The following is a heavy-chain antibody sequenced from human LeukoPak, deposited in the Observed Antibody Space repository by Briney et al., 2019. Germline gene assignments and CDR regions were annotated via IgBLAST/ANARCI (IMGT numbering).Heavy chain of an antibody. CDR2: ISGSGGST. CDR3: AKGGIYGGKMGEN. J-gene: IGHJ4*02. Sequence: PGGSLRLSCAASGFTFSSYAMSWVRQAPGKGLEWVSAISGSGGSTYYADSVKGRFTISRDNSKNTLYLQMNSLKTEDTALYFCAKGGIYGGKMGENWGQGTLVTVSS. V-gene: IGHV3-23*01. D-gene: IGHD4-23*01. CDR1: GFTFSSYA.